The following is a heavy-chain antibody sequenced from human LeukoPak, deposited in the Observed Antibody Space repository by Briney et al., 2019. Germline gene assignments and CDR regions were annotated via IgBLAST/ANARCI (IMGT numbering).Heavy chain of an antibody. V-gene: IGHV7-4-1*02. CDR2: INTNTGTP. CDR3: ARGAHDSGGYLRYYFDY. Sequence: ASVKVSCKASGYSFTYYAMIWVRQAPGQGLEWMGWINTNTGTPTYAQAFTGRLVFSLDTSVNTAYLQISSLKAGDTAVYYCARGAHDSGGYLRYYFDYWGQGTLVTVSS. CDR1: GYSFTYYA. J-gene: IGHJ4*02. D-gene: IGHD3-22*01.